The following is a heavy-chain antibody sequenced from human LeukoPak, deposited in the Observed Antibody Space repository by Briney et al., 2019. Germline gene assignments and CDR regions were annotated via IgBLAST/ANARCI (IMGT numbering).Heavy chain of an antibody. CDR2: ISSDGSNT. V-gene: IGHV3-74*01. Sequence: GGSLRLSCAASGFTFNRYWMHSVRQAPGKGLVWVSRISSDGSNTNYADSVKGRFTISRDNAENTLYLQMDSLTAEDTAVYYCVSRNYGSSPFDYWGQGTLVTVSS. CDR1: GFTFNRYW. D-gene: IGHD4-17*01. J-gene: IGHJ4*02. CDR3: VSRNYGSSPFDY.